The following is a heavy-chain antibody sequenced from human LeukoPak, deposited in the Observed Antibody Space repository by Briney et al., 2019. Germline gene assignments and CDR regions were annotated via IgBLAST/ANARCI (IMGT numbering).Heavy chain of an antibody. V-gene: IGHV4-4*07. J-gene: IGHJ4*02. Sequence: SETLSLTCTVSGGSISSYYWSWIRQPAGEGLEWIGRIYTSGSTNYNPSLKSRVTISVDTSKNQFSLKLSSVTAADTAVYYCARPRSGGSFYRYFDYWGQGTLVTVSS. CDR3: ARPRSGGSFYRYFDY. CDR2: IYTSGST. CDR1: GGSISSYY. D-gene: IGHD2-15*01.